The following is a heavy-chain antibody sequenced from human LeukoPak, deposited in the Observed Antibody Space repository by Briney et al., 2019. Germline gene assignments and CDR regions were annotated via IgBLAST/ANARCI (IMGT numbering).Heavy chain of an antibody. CDR3: ARLDTQWEPFSQVADY. Sequence: ASVKVSCKASGYTFTGYYMHWVRQAPGQGLEWMGWINPNSGGTNYAQKFQDRVTMTRDTSISTAYMELSRLRSDDTAVYYCARLDTQWEPFSQVADYWGQGTLVTVSS. J-gene: IGHJ4*02. CDR2: INPNSGGT. D-gene: IGHD1-26*01. V-gene: IGHV1-2*02. CDR1: GYTFTGYY.